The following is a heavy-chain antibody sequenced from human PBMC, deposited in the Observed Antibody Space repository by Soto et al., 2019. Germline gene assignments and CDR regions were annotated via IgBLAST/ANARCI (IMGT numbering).Heavy chain of an antibody. J-gene: IGHJ6*03. V-gene: IGHV3-21*01. D-gene: IGHD3-3*01. CDR2: INEDSSYI. CDR3: VRDFGWYFRSGYMDV. CDR1: GFDFSSYS. Sequence: EVHLVESGGGLVKPGGSLRLSCAASGFDFSSYSMNWFRQAPGKGLEWVSSINEDSSYIYYAHSLRGRFTISRDNAKESLYLQMTSLRAEDTAVYYCVRDFGWYFRSGYMDVWGDGATVTVSS.